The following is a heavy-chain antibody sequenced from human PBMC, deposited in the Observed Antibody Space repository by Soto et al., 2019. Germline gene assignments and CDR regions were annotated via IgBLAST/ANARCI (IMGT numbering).Heavy chain of an antibody. J-gene: IGHJ4*02. Sequence: PGGSLRLSCAASGFTFSSYGMHWVRQAPGKGLVWVAVIWYDGSNKYYADSVKGRFTISRDNSKNTLYLQMSSLRAEDTAVYYCARDSQKLLAIAGGVDYWGQGTLVTVSS. D-gene: IGHD6-19*01. CDR1: GFTFSSYG. CDR3: ARDSQKLLAIAGGVDY. CDR2: IWYDGSNK. V-gene: IGHV3-33*01.